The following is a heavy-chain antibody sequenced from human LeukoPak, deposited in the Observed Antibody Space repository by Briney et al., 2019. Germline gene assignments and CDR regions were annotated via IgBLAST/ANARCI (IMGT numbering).Heavy chain of an antibody. D-gene: IGHD5-24*01. CDR1: GYDFSTYW. Sequence: KSGESLKISCKGLGYDFSTYWNAWVRQRPGKGLKWMGIIYPGGSETRYDPSFQGQVTISADRSTSTAYLQWSSLRASDTAMYYCARASRDGYNQNFDHWGQGTLVTVSS. J-gene: IGHJ4*02. V-gene: IGHV5-51*01. CDR3: ARASRDGYNQNFDH. CDR2: IYPGGSET.